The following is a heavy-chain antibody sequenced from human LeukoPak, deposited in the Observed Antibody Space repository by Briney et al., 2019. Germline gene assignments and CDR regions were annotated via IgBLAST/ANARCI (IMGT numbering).Heavy chain of an antibody. CDR2: IIPIFGTA. D-gene: IGHD6-6*01. Sequence: SVKVSCKASGGTFSSYAISWVRQAPGQGLEWMGGIIPIFGTANYAQKFQGRVTITTDESTSTAYMELSSLRSEDTAVYYCAREESQYSSSYYFDYWGQGTLVTVSS. CDR3: AREESQYSSSYYFDY. J-gene: IGHJ4*02. CDR1: GGTFSSYA. V-gene: IGHV1-69*05.